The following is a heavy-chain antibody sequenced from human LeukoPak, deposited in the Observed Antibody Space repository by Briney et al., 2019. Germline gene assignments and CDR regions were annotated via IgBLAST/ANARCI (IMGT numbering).Heavy chain of an antibody. D-gene: IGHD3-22*01. CDR2: ISGSGGST. CDR1: GFTFSSYA. CDR3: AKTRRYYDSSGYYSPTSYSDY. J-gene: IGHJ4*02. V-gene: IGHV3-23*01. Sequence: GGSLRLSCAASGFTFSSYAMSWVRQAPGKGLEWVSAISGSGGSTYYADSVKGRFTISRDNSKNTLYLQMSSLRAEDTAVYYCAKTRRYYDSSGYYSPTSYSDYWGQGTLVTVSS.